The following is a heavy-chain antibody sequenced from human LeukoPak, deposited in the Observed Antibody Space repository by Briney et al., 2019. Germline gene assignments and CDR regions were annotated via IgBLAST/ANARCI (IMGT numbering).Heavy chain of an antibody. CDR2: ISSSGSSI. J-gene: IGHJ4*02. D-gene: IGHD3-10*01. CDR3: ARFGHRAYPYFDY. Sequence: PGGSLRLSCAASGFTFSDYYMSWIRQAPGKGLEWVSYISSSGSSIYTADSVKGRFTISRDNSKNTLYLQMNSLRAEDTAVYYCARFGHRAYPYFDYWGQGTLVTVSS. CDR1: GFTFSDYY. V-gene: IGHV3-11*01.